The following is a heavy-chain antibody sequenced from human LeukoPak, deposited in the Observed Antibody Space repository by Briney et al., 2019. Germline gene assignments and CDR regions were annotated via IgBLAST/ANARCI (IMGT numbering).Heavy chain of an antibody. D-gene: IGHD6-13*01. V-gene: IGHV4-31*03. CDR1: GGSISSGGYY. CDR2: IYYSGST. CDR3: AREIAAAGKSFPDY. J-gene: IGHJ4*02. Sequence: SETLSLTCTVSGGSISSGGYYWSWIRQHPGKGLEWIGYIYYSGSTYYNPSLKSRVTISVDTSKNQFSLKLSSVTAADTAVYYCAREIAAAGKSFPDYWGQGTLVTVSS.